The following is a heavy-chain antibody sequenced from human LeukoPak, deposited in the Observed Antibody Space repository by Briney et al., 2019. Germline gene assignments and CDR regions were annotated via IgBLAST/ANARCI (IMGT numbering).Heavy chain of an antibody. CDR3: ARARGMDDYGDFRIK. CDR2: IKPDGGEK. CDR1: GFTFSSYW. Sequence: PGGSLRLSCAASGFTFSSYWMTWVRQPPGKGLEWVANIKPDGGEKSYVDSVKGRFTISRDNAKNSLSLQMNGLRAEDTAVYYCARARGMDDYGDFRIKWGQGTLVTVSS. V-gene: IGHV3-7*02. D-gene: IGHD4-17*01. J-gene: IGHJ4*02.